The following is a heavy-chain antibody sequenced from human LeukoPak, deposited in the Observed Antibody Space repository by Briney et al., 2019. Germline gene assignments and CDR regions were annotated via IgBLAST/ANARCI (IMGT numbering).Heavy chain of an antibody. J-gene: IGHJ6*03. V-gene: IGHV1-18*01. CDR1: GYTFTSYG. Sequence: GASVKVSCKASGYTFTSYGISWVRQAPGQGLEWMGWISAYNGNTNYAQKLQGRVTMTTDTSTSTAYMELRSLRSDDTAVYYCARGPYCSSTSCINWYYYYMDVWGKGTPVTVSS. CDR2: ISAYNGNT. D-gene: IGHD2-2*01. CDR3: ARGPYCSSTSCINWYYYYMDV.